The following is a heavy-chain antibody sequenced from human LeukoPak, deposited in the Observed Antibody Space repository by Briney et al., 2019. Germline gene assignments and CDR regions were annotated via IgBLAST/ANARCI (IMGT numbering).Heavy chain of an antibody. CDR2: IYTSGST. Sequence: SETLSLTXTVSGGSISSYYWSWIRQPAGKGLEWIGRIYTSGSTNYNPSLKSRVTMSVDTSKNQFSLKLSSVTAADTAVYYCARNIVVVPAAIGGYNWFDPWGQGTLVTVSS. CDR1: GGSISSYY. CDR3: ARNIVVVPAAIGGYNWFDP. V-gene: IGHV4-4*07. D-gene: IGHD2-2*02. J-gene: IGHJ5*02.